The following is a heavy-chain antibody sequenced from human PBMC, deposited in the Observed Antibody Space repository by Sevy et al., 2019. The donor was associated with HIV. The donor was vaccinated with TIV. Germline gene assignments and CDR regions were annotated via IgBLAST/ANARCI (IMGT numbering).Heavy chain of an antibody. D-gene: IGHD6-13*01. CDR3: ARPSPRIAAAASAFYDN. CDR2: INGRVGST. V-gene: IGHV3-23*01. J-gene: IGHJ4*02. Sequence: GGSLRLSCVVSGYSFSSYAISWVRRPPGRVWGWSSTINGRVGSTYYPNSVRGRFTISRDNPKNTLFLQMINLRVDDTAIYYCARPSPRIAAAASAFYDNWGQGTLVTVSS. CDR1: GYSFSSYA.